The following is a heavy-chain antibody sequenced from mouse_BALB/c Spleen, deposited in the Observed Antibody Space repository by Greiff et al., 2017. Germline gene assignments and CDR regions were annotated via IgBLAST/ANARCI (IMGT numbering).Heavy chain of an antibody. Sequence: VQLKQSGAELVKPGASVKLSCTASGFNIKDTYMHWVKQRPEQGLEWIGRIDPANGNTKYDPKFQGKATITADTSSNTAYLQLSSLTSEDTAVYYCARDDYDEGYFDVWGAGTTVTVSS. CDR1: GFNIKDTY. J-gene: IGHJ1*01. V-gene: IGHV14-3*02. D-gene: IGHD2-4*01. CDR3: ARDDYDEGYFDV. CDR2: IDPANGNT.